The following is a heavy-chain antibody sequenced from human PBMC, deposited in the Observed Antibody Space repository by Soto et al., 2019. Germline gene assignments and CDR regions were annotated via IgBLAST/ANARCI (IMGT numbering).Heavy chain of an antibody. CDR3: ARGGLEPLDY. D-gene: IGHD1-1*01. J-gene: IGHJ4*02. Sequence: EVQLVESGGGLVQSGGSLRLTCAASGFSFRNYWMHWVRQAPGKGLVWVSRISDYGRVNYADSVEGRFTISRDDDKSELCLQMSSLGVEYTAGYYCARGGLEPLDYLGQGAMVTVSS. V-gene: IGHV3-74*01. CDR1: GFSFRNYW. CDR2: ISDYGRV.